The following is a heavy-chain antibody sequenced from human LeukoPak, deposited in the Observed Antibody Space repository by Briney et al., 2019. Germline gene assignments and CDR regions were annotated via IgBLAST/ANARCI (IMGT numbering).Heavy chain of an antibody. CDR1: GGSISSGGYY. Sequence: SQTLSLTCTVSGGSISSGGYYWSWIRQPPGKGLEWIGYIYYSGSTNYNPSLKSRVTISVDTSKNQFSLKLSSVTAADTAVYYCARLVDFPSGYLDYWGQGTLVTVSS. V-gene: IGHV4-61*08. CDR2: IYYSGST. D-gene: IGHD3-22*01. J-gene: IGHJ4*02. CDR3: ARLVDFPSGYLDY.